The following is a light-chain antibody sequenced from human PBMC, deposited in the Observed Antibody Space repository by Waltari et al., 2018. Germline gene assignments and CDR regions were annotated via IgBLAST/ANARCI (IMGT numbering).Light chain of an antibody. Sequence: DIVLTQSPAILSLSPGERASLSCRASQIVTNYLAWYQQKPGQAPRLLIYDTSNRATGIPARFSGSGFGTDFTLTISSLEPEDFAVYYCQQRRDWPLTVGGGTKVEIK. CDR3: QQRRDWPLT. CDR1: QIVTNY. J-gene: IGKJ4*01. V-gene: IGKV3-11*01. CDR2: DTS.